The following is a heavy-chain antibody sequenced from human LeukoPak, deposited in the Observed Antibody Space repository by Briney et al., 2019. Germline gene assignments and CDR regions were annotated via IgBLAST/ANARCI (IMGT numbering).Heavy chain of an antibody. CDR3: AREAKGYCSGGSCRPDWFDP. CDR2: IYSGGST. V-gene: IGHV3-66*01. D-gene: IGHD2-15*01. CDR1: GFTVSSNY. Sequence: GGSLRLSCAASGFTVSSNYMSWVRQAPGKGLEWVSVIYSGGSTYYADSVKGRFTISRDNSKNTLYLQMNSLRAEDTAVYYCAREAKGYCSGGSCRPDWFDPWGQGTLVTVSS. J-gene: IGHJ5*02.